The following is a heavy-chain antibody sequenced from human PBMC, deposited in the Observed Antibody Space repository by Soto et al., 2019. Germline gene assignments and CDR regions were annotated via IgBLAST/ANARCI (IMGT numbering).Heavy chain of an antibody. CDR2: INTDGSST. D-gene: IGHD1-1*01. J-gene: IGHJ4*02. CDR1: GFTFSSHG. CDR3: ASSLIWQLDLNY. V-gene: IGHV3-74*01. Sequence: PGGSLRLSCAASGFTFSSHGMHWVRQAPGKGLVWVSRINTDGSSTNYADYVKGRFTVSRDNAKNTLYLQMNSLRAEDTAVYYCASSLIWQLDLNYWGQGTLVPVSS.